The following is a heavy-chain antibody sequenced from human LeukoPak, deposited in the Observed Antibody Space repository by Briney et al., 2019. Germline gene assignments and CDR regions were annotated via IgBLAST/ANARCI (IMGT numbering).Heavy chain of an antibody. J-gene: IGHJ3*02. CDR2: IYYTGST. CDR3: VRHTSTGATDAFDI. Sequence: SETLSLTCTVSGGSISPYYWSWIRQPPGKGLEWIGYIYYTGSTNDNPSLRSRVTISVDTSKNQFSLKLSSVTAADTAVYYCVRHTSTGATDAFDIWGQGTMVTVSS. V-gene: IGHV4-59*08. D-gene: IGHD1-1*01. CDR1: GGSISPYY.